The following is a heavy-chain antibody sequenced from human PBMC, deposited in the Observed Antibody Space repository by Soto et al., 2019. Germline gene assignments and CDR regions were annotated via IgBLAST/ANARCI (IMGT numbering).Heavy chain of an antibody. Sequence: QVQLVQSGAEVKKPGASLKVSCKASGYTFTSYAMHWVRQAPGQRLEWMGWINAGNGNTKYSQKFQGRVTITRDTSASTAYRELSSRRSEDTAVYYGARGPGGPDGPGDYWRQGTLVTVS. CDR1: GYTFTSYA. V-gene: IGHV1-3*01. D-gene: IGHD2-15*01. CDR2: INAGNGNT. CDR3: ARGPGGPDGPGDY. J-gene: IGHJ4*02.